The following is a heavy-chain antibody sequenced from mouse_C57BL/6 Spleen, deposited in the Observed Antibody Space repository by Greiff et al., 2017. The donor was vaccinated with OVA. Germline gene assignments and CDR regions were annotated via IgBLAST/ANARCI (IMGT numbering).Heavy chain of an antibody. CDR3: ATYYFDY. CDR2: ISYDGSN. V-gene: IGHV3-6*01. CDR1: GYSITSGYY. Sequence: EVQLQQSGPGLVKPSQSLSLTCSVTGYSITSGYYWNWIRQFPGNKLEWMGYISYDGSNNYNPSLKNRISITRDTSKNQFFLKLNSVTTEDTATYYCATYYFDYWGQGTTLTVSS. J-gene: IGHJ2*01.